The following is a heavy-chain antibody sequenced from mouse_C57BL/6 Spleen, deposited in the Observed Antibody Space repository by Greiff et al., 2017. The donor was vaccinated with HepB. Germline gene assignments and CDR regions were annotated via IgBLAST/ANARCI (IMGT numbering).Heavy chain of an antibody. V-gene: IGHV1-59*01. D-gene: IGHD2-4*01. CDR1: GYTFTSYW. J-gene: IGHJ2*01. CDR2: IDPSDSYT. Sequence: QVQLQQPGAELVRPGTSVKLSCKASGYTFTSYWMHWVKQRPGQGLEWIGVIDPSDSYTNYNQKFKGKATLTVDTSSSTAYMQPSSLTSEDSAVYYCARVSPLSTMITPCYFDYWGQGTTLTVSS. CDR3: ARVSPLSTMITPCYFDY.